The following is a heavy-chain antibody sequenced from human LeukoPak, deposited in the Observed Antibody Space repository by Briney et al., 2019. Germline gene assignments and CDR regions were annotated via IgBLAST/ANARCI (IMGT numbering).Heavy chain of an antibody. CDR1: GGTFSSYA. Sequence: AVKVSCKASGGTFSSYAISWVRQAPGRGLEGMGVIIGIFDTANYAQKCKGRVTITTNKTTSTAYMELSSLKSEDTAVYYCARVTRGSSSSLDYFDYWGQGTLVTVSS. J-gene: IGHJ4*02. D-gene: IGHD6-6*01. V-gene: IGHV1-69*05. CDR3: ARVTRGSSSSLDYFDY. CDR2: IIGIFDTA.